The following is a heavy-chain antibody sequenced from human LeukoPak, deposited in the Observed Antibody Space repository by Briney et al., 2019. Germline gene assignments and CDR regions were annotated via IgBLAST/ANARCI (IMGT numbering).Heavy chain of an antibody. V-gene: IGHV1-18*01. CDR2: ISAYNGNTNT. CDR3: ARDGQYYYDSSGMRAFDI. J-gene: IGHJ3*02. Sequence: ASVKVSCKTSGYTFTDFGISWVRQAPGQGLEWMGWISAYNGNTNTNYGQKFQGRVTMTRDMSTSTVYMELSSLRSEDTAVYYCARDGQYYYDSSGMRAFDIWGQGTMVTVSS. CDR1: GYTFTDFG. D-gene: IGHD3-22*01.